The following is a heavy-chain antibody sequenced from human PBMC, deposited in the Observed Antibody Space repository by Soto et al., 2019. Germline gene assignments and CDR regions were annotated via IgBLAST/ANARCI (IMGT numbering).Heavy chain of an antibody. V-gene: IGHV3-23*01. CDR2: LSGGDRST. CDR3: AKAYYYDGSGYFYDY. Sequence: PGGSLRLSCAASGFTFSNYAMSWVRQATGKGLEWVSALSGGDRSTYYADSVRGRFTISRDDSKNTLYLQMNSLRAEDTAVYYCAKAYYYDGSGYFYDYWGQGT. CDR1: GFTFSNYA. D-gene: IGHD3-22*01. J-gene: IGHJ4*02.